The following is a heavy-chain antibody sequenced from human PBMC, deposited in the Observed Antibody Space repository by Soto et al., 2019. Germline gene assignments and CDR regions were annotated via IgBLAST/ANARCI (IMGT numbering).Heavy chain of an antibody. D-gene: IGHD6-13*01. J-gene: IGHJ5*02. CDR2: IYYSGST. CDR1: GGSISSSSYY. CDR3: ARHVETAAGNNWFDP. Sequence: QLQLQESGPGLVKPSETLSLTCTVSGGSISSSSYYWGWIRQPPGKGLEWIGSIYYSGSTYYNPSLKSRVTISVDTSKNQFSLKLSSVTAADTAVYYCARHVETAAGNNWFDPWGQGTLVTVSS. V-gene: IGHV4-39*01.